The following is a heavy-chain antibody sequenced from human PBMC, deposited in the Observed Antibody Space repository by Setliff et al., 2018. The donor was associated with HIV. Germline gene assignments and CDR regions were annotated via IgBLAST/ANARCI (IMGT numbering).Heavy chain of an antibody. J-gene: IGHJ4*02. Sequence: AASVKVSCKAAGYTFTAYAIHWLRQVPGQGLEWMGWISSGNGNTKVSQKFQGRVTITRDTPASTAYLELSSLRSDDTSIYYCARVKVGASLVFDSWGQGTQVTVS. CDR3: ARVKVGASLVFDS. D-gene: IGHD1-26*01. V-gene: IGHV1-3*04. CDR1: GYTFTAYA. CDR2: ISSGNGNT.